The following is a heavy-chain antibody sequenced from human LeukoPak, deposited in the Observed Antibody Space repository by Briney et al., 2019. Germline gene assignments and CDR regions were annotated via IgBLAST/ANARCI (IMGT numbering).Heavy chain of an antibody. CDR1: GGSISSGGYY. CDR2: IYHSGST. D-gene: IGHD3-3*01. J-gene: IGHJ4*02. CDR3: ARGQTQYYDFWSGYSYYFDY. Sequence: SETLSLTCTVSGGSISSGGYYWSWIRQPPGKGLEWIGYIYHSGSTYYNPSLKSRVTISVDRSTNQFSLKLSSVTAADTAVYYCARGQTQYYDFWSGYSYYFDYWGQGTLVTVSS. V-gene: IGHV4-30-2*01.